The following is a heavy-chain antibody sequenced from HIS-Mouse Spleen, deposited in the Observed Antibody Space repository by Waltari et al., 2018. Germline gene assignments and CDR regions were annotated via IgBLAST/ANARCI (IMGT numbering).Heavy chain of an antibody. V-gene: IGHV4-39*07. Sequence: QLQLQESGPGLVKPSETLSLTCTVSGGSISSSSYYWGWIRQPPGKGLEGIGSIYYSGSTYYNPSLQMRVTISVDTSKSQFSLKLSSVTAADTAVYYCAREIPYSSSWYDWYFDLWGRGTLVTVSS. CDR1: GGSISSSSYY. J-gene: IGHJ2*01. D-gene: IGHD6-13*01. CDR2: IYYSGST. CDR3: AREIPYSSSWYDWYFDL.